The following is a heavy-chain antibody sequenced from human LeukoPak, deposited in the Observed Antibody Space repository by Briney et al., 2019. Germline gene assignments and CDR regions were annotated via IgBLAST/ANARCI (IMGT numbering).Heavy chain of an antibody. CDR2: FKSKTAT. D-gene: IGHD1-26*01. Sequence: GGSLRLSCAASGFALSSAWMNWVRQAPGKGLEWVGHFKSKTATNYAAPVKGRFTFSSDDSQNTLYLQMNSLKTEDTAVYYCTSLVGATSAGDYFDYWGQGTLVTVSS. CDR1: GFALSSAW. V-gene: IGHV3-15*01. J-gene: IGHJ4*02. CDR3: TSLVGATSAGDYFDY.